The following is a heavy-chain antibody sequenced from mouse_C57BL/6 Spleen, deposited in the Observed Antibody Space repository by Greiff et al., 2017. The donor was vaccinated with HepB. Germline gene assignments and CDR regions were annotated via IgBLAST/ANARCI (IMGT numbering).Heavy chain of an antibody. CDR3: ARGLSMDY. CDR2: IDPSDSYT. CDR1: GYTFTSYW. Sequence: VQLQQPGAELVMPGASVKLSCKASGYTFTSYWMHWVKQRPGQGLEWIGEIDPSDSYTNYNQKFKGKSTLTVDKSSSTAYMQLSSLTSEVSAVYYCARGLSMDYWGKGTSVTVSS. J-gene: IGHJ4*01. V-gene: IGHV1-69*01.